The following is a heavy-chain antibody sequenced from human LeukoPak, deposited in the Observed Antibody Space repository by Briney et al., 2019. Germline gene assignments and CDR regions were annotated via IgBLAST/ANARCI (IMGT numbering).Heavy chain of an antibody. Sequence: NTSETLSLTCAVYGGSFSGYYWSWIRQPPGKGLEWIGEINHSGSTNYNPSLKSRATISVDTSKNQFSLKLSSVTAADTAVYYCARGIGRTLDYWGQGTLVTVSS. V-gene: IGHV4-34*01. D-gene: IGHD1-14*01. CDR3: ARGIGRTLDY. CDR2: INHSGST. J-gene: IGHJ4*02. CDR1: GGSFSGYY.